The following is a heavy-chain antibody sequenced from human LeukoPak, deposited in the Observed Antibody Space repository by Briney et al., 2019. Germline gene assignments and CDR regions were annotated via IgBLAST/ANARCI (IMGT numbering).Heavy chain of an antibody. CDR2: IYPNSGGT. CDR1: AYTFTGYY. D-gene: IGHD1-14*01. V-gene: IGHV1-2*02. CDR3: ARGTKEGGTFDI. J-gene: IGHJ3*02. Sequence: GASVKVSCKASAYTFTGYYMHWVRQAPGQGLEWMGWIYPNSGGTNYAQKFQGRVTMTRDTSISTAYMELSRLRSDDTAVYYCARGTKEGGTFDIWGQGTMVTVSS.